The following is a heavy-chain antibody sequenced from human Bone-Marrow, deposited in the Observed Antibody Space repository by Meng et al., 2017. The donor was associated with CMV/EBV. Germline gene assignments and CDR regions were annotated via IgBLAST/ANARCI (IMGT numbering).Heavy chain of an antibody. J-gene: IGHJ4*02. CDR2: ISSSSSSYI. D-gene: IGHD4-17*01. CDR1: GFTFSSYS. CDR3: ARDPYGDYYFDY. V-gene: IGHV3-21*01. Sequence: GGSLRLSCAASGFTFSSYSMNWVRQAPGKGLEWVSSISSSSSSYIYYADSLKGRFTISRDNAKNSLYLQMNSLRAEDTAVYYCARDPYGDYYFDYWGQGTLVTVSS.